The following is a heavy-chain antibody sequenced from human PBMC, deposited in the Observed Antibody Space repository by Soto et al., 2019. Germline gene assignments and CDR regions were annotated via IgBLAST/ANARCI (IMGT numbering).Heavy chain of an antibody. D-gene: IGHD3-22*01. CDR1: RFTFSSYT. J-gene: IGHJ3*02. V-gene: IGHV3-21*03. CDR2: ISSSTTYI. CDR3: ASDFDSSGYYGPVGAFDI. Sequence: GGSLRLSCSASRFTFSSYTMNWVRQAPGKGLEWVSSISSSTTYIYYADSVKGRFTISRDNAKNSLYLQVNSLRAEDTAVYYCASDFDSSGYYGPVGAFDIWGQGTMVTVSS.